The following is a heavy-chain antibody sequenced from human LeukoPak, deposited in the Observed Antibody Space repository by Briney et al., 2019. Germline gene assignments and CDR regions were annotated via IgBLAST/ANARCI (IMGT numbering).Heavy chain of an antibody. Sequence: GGSLRLFCAASGFTFSSYGMPWVRQAPGKGLEWVAVISYDGSNKYYADSVKGRFTISRDNSKNTLYLQMNSLRAEDTAVYYCAKDQDYWGQGTLVTVSS. V-gene: IGHV3-30*18. CDR2: ISYDGSNK. J-gene: IGHJ4*02. CDR1: GFTFSSYG. CDR3: AKDQDY.